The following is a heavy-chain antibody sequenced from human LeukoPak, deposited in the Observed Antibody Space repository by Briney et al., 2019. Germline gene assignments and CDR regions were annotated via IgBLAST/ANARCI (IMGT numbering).Heavy chain of an antibody. CDR1: GFTFSSYW. D-gene: IGHD6-13*01. J-gene: IGHJ4*02. CDR2: IKQDGSEK. V-gene: IGHV3-7*01. Sequence: PGRSLRLSCAASGFTFSSYWMSWVRQAPGKGLEWVANIKQDGSEKYYVDSVKGRFTISRDNAKNSLYLQMNSLRAEDTAVYYCAREGEQQLPPPFDYWGQGTLVTVSS. CDR3: AREGEQQLPPPFDY.